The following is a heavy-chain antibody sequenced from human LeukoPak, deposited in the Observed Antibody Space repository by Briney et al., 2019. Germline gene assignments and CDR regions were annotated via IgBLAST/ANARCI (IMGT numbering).Heavy chain of an antibody. V-gene: IGHV3-74*01. CDR2: INSDGSST. J-gene: IGHJ5*02. D-gene: IGHD6-13*01. CDR1: GFTFSSYW. Sequence: PGGSLRLSCAASGFTFSSYWMHWVRQAPGKGLVWVSRINSDGSSTSYADSVKGRFTISRDNAKNTLYLQMNSLRAEDTAVYYCAIANGYLGYNWFDPWGQGTLVTVSS. CDR3: AIANGYLGYNWFDP.